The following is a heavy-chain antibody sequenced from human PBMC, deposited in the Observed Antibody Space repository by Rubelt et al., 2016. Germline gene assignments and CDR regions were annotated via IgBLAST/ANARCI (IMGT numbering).Heavy chain of an antibody. D-gene: IGHD3-22*01. CDR3: ARGKEGLGVTMMDY. Sequence: QVQLQQWGAGLLKPSETLSLTCAVYGGSFSGYYWSWIRQPPGKGLAWIGEINHSGSTTYSPSLKSRVTISVETSKNQLSRKLSSVTAADTAVYYCARGKEGLGVTMMDYWGQGTLFTVSS. CDR1: GGSFSGYY. V-gene: IGHV4-34*01. CDR2: INHSGST. J-gene: IGHJ4*02.